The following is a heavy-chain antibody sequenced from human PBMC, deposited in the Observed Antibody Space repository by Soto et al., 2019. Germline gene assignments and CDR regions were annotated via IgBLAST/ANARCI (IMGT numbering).Heavy chain of an antibody. CDR1: GGTFSSYT. J-gene: IGHJ4*02. Sequence: ASVKVSCKASGGTFSSYTISWVRQAPGQGLEWMGRIIPILGIANYAQKFQGRVTITADKSTSTAYMELSSLRSEDTAVYYCARDLVEYYDFWSGGSDFDYWGQGTLVTVSS. CDR2: IIPILGIA. CDR3: ARDLVEYYDFWSGGSDFDY. D-gene: IGHD3-3*01. V-gene: IGHV1-69*04.